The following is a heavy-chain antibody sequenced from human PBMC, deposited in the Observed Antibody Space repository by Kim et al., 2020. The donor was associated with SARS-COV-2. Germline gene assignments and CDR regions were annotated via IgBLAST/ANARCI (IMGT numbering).Heavy chain of an antibody. V-gene: IGHV3-74*01. Sequence: GGSLRLSCAASGFTFSSYWMHWVRQAPGKGLMWVSRINNDGSSTSYADSVKGRFTISRDNAKNTLFLQMNSLRAEDTAVYYCARDLWSEYDGSAHWGQGTLVTVSS. CDR1: GFTFSSYW. J-gene: IGHJ4*02. CDR2: INNDGSST. CDR3: ARDLWSEYDGSAH. D-gene: IGHD3-22*01.